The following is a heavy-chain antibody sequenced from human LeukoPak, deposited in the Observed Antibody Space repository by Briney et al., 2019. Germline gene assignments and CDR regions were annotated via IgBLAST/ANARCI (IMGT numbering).Heavy chain of an antibody. J-gene: IGHJ1*01. D-gene: IGHD6-19*01. V-gene: IGHV1-2*06. CDR1: GYTFTVYY. CDR2: INPNSGGT. CDR3: ASGTRIAVAGTGFY. Sequence: ASVRVSFTASGYTFTVYYMHWVRQGPGQGGEWRGRINPNSGGTNYTQKSQGRGTITRDTSISPAYMELSRLRSDDPAVYYCASGTRIAVAGTGFYWGQGPLVTVSS.